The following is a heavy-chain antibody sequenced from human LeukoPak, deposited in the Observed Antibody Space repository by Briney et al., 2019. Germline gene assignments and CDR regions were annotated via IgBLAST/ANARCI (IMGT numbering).Heavy chain of an antibody. D-gene: IGHD1-1*01. Sequence: GASLRLSCAASGFRFGGFSMNWVRQAPGKGLGWLSYISTTSSSTYYAASVKGRFSISRDNAKHSLYLQMNSVRTEDTAVYYCARDFNVGYDFDYWGQGTLVTVSS. CDR2: ISTTSSST. CDR1: GFRFGGFS. CDR3: ARDFNVGYDFDY. V-gene: IGHV3-48*01. J-gene: IGHJ4*02.